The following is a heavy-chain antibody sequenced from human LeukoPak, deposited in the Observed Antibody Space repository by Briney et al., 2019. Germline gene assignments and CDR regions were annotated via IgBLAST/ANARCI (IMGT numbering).Heavy chain of an antibody. CDR3: ARDHCTSSGCYEYYYYGMDV. CDR1: GYTFTDYY. J-gene: IGHJ6*02. D-gene: IGHD2-2*01. CDR2: INPNSGGT. Sequence: ASVKVSCKASGYTFTDYYLQWVRQAPGQGLEWMGWINPNSGGTNSAQKFQGRVTMTRDTSVSTAYMELTRLRSDDTAVYYCARDHCTSSGCYEYYYYGMDVWGQGTTVTVSS. V-gene: IGHV1-2*02.